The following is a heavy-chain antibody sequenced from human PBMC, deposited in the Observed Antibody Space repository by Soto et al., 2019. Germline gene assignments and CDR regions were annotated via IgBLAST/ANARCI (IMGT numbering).Heavy chain of an antibody. D-gene: IGHD3-10*01. CDR2: IYYDGRS. Sequence: SETLSLTCTVSGGSIRSAGHYWSWIRQHPGKGLEWIGYIYYDGRSYYTPSLKSRVIISVDTSKNQFSLNLTAVTAADTAVYYCARGTMLRGPGYYYAMDVWGQGTTVTVSS. CDR3: ARGTMLRGPGYYYAMDV. J-gene: IGHJ6*02. V-gene: IGHV4-31*03. CDR1: GGSIRSAGHY.